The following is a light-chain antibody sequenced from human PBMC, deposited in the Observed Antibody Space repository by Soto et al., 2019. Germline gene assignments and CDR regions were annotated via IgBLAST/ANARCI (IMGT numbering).Light chain of an antibody. CDR3: SSYAGSNNLV. V-gene: IGLV2-8*01. CDR1: SSDVGGYNY. Sequence: QSVLTQPPSASGSPGQSVTISCTGTSSDVGGYNYVSWYQQHPGKAPKLMIYEVSKRPSGVPDRFSGSMSGNTASLTVSGLQAEDEADYYCSSYAGSNNLVFGGGTTLTVL. CDR2: EVS. J-gene: IGLJ2*01.